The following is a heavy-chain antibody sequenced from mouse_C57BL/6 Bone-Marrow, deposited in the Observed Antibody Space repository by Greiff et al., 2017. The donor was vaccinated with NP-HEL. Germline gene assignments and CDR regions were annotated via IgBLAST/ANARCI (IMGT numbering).Heavy chain of an antibody. CDR3: AKPYGNYAGYYAMDY. Sequence: VKLMESGPGLVQPSQSLSITCTVSGFSLTSYGVHWVRQSPGKGLEWLGVIWRGGSTDYNAAFMSRLSITKDNSKSQVFFKMNSLQADDTAIYYCAKPYGNYAGYYAMDYWGQGTSVTVSS. CDR2: IWRGGST. V-gene: IGHV2-5*01. CDR1: GFSLTSYG. D-gene: IGHD2-1*01. J-gene: IGHJ4*01.